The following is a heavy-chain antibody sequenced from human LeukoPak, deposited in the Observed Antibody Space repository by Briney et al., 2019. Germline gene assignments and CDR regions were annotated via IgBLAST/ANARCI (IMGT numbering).Heavy chain of an antibody. CDR1: GGSISDSSYH. CDR3: ARGGNDFWSGYYSNGYYYYMDV. J-gene: IGHJ6*03. V-gene: IGHV4-31*03. D-gene: IGHD3-3*01. CDR2: IYYSGST. Sequence: SETLSLTCTVSGGSISDSSYHWGWIRQHPGKGLEWIGYIYYSGSTYYNPSLKSRVTISVDTSKNQFSLKLSSVTAADTAVYYCARGGNDFWSGYYSNGYYYYMDVWGKGTTVTVSS.